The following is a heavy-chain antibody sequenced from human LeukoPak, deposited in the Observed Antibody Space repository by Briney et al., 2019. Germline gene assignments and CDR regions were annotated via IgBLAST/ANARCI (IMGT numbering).Heavy chain of an antibody. J-gene: IGHJ5*01. Sequence: GGSLRLSCAASGFTFSNYAMSWVRQAPGKGLKWVSSLSDNGGSPYYADSVKGRFTISRDNSKNTLYLHMNSLRVEDTAVYYCAKDPETYSSRWFDSWGQGTLVTVSS. CDR1: GFTFSNYA. CDR3: AKDPETYSSRWFDS. CDR2: LSDNGGSP. V-gene: IGHV3-23*01. D-gene: IGHD2-21*01.